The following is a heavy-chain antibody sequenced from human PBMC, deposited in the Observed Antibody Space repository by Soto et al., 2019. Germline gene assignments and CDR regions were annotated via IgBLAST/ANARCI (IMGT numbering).Heavy chain of an antibody. D-gene: IGHD3-10*01. V-gene: IGHV3-23*01. CDR3: AKKGTRPWFDS. J-gene: IGHJ5*01. CDR2: ISDSGV. CDR1: GFTFSRHA. Sequence: EVQLLESGGGLVQPGESLRLSCAASGFTFSRHAMSWARQAPGKGLEWVSAISDSGVYYADSVKGRFTISRDNSKNTLYLQMNSLRAEDTALYYCAKKGTRPWFDSWGQGTLVTVSS.